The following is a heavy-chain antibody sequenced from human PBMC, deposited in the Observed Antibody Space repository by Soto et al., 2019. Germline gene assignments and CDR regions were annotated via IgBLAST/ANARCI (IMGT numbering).Heavy chain of an antibody. CDR1: GFTFRSFS. V-gene: IGHV3-21*01. D-gene: IGHD6-6*01. CDR3: ARASSSGSYFDY. J-gene: IGHJ4*02. CDR2: ISSSSNYM. Sequence: LRLSCAASGFTFRSFSMNWVRQAPGEGLEWVSSISSSSNYMYYADSLKGRFTISRDNAKDSLFLQMHSLRAEDTAVYYCARASSSGSYFDYWGQGTLVTVSS.